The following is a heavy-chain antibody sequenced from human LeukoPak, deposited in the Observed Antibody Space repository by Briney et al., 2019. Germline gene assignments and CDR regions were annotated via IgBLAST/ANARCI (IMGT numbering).Heavy chain of an antibody. CDR2: IYHSGST. CDR1: GGSISSYY. J-gene: IGHJ3*02. V-gene: IGHV4-59*12. CDR3: ARVFGNPSHDAFDI. Sequence: SETLSLTCTVSGGSISSYYWSWIRQPPGKGLEWIGYIYHSGSTYYNPSLKSRVTISVDRTKNQFSLKLSSVTAADTAVYYCARVFGNPSHDAFDIWGQGTMVTVSS. D-gene: IGHD1-14*01.